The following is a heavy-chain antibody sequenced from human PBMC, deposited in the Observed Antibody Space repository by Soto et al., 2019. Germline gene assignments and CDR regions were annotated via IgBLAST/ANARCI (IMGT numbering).Heavy chain of an antibody. V-gene: IGHV3-30*18. Sequence: QVQLVESGGGVVQPGRSLRLSCAGTGFTFSTYGMHWVRQAPGKGLEWVALISYDGSNKYYADSVKGRFTISRDNSKNTLYLQMNSLRVGDTAVYYSAQSPNGNYYYGLDVWGQGTTVTVSS. CDR3: AQSPNGNYYYGLDV. CDR1: GFTFSTYG. J-gene: IGHJ6*02. CDR2: ISYDGSNK. D-gene: IGHD2-8*01.